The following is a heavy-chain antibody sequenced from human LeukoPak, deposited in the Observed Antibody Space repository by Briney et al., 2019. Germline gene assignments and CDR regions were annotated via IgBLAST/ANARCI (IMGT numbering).Heavy chain of an antibody. V-gene: IGHV3-7*03. Sequence: GGSLRLSCAASGFTFSTYWMNWVRQAPGKGLEWVANIKPDGGETSYVDSVKGRFTISRDNAKSSLYLQMNSLRAEDTAVYYCARGGYFDWFGRDYWGQGTLVTVSS. CDR3: ARGGYFDWFGRDY. CDR2: IKPDGGET. D-gene: IGHD3-9*01. J-gene: IGHJ4*02. CDR1: GFTFSTYW.